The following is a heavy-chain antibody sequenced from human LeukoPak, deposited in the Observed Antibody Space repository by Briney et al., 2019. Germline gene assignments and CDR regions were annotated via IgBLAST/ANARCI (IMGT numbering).Heavy chain of an antibody. Sequence: GGSLRLSCVTSGFTFRSSAMHWVRRAPGRGLEWIAFISWDGAVIYYADSVKGRFTISRDTSKRTVSLQVDSLRAEDTAVYYCAKDLGTKYCIDYWGQGALVTVSP. CDR3: AKDLGTKYCIDY. CDR1: GFTFRSSA. V-gene: IGHV3-30*18. J-gene: IGHJ4*02. CDR2: ISWDGAVI. D-gene: IGHD2-8*02.